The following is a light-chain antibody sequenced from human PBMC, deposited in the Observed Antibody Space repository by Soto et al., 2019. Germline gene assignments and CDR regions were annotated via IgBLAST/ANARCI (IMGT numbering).Light chain of an antibody. CDR1: QSIASI. Sequence: DIQMTQSPSSLSAPIGDTVTITCRASQSIASIMNWLQLIPGKAPKLLISGTSTLQSGVPSRFSVRGSGTEFTLTIRSLQPDDSELYFCLQDYSPRLAFGGGTRVEIK. J-gene: IGKJ4*01. CDR3: LQDYSPRLA. CDR2: GTS. V-gene: IGKV1-39*01.